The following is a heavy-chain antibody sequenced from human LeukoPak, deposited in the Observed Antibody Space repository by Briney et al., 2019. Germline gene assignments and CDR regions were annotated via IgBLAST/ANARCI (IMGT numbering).Heavy chain of an antibody. CDR3: ARDVGYDSSGSYPYYFDY. CDR2: IKQDGGEK. D-gene: IGHD3-22*01. CDR1: RFTFGSYW. Sequence: GGSLRLSCAASRFTFGSYWMAWVRQAPGTGLEWVANIKQDGGEKHYGDSVQGRFTISRDNAKNSLYLQMNSLRAEDTAVYYCARDVGYDSSGSYPYYFDYWGLGTLVTVSS. J-gene: IGHJ4*02. V-gene: IGHV3-7*05.